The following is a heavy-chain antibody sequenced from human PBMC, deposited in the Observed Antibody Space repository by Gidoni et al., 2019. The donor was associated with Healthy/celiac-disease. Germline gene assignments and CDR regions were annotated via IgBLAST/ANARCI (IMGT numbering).Heavy chain of an antibody. CDR2: IYYSGST. CDR3: ARHRSGYVYYFDY. V-gene: IGHV4-39*01. CDR1: GGSISSSSYY. D-gene: IGHD5-12*01. J-gene: IGHJ4*02. Sequence: QLQLQESGPGLVKPSETLSLTCTVSGGSISSSSYYWGWIRQPPGKGLEWIGSIYYSGSTYYNPSLKSRVTISVDTSKNQFSLKLSSVTAADTAVYYCARHRSGYVYYFDYWGQGTLVTVSS.